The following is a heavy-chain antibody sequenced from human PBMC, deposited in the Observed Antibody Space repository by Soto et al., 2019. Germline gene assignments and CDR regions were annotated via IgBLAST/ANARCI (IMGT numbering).Heavy chain of an antibody. CDR2: IYYSGST. J-gene: IGHJ6*02. Sequence: SETLSLTCTVSGGSISSYCWSWIRQPPGKGLEWVGSIYYSGSTNYNPSLKSRVTISVDTSKNQFSLKLSSVTAADTAVYYCARWGQLVRTRGIGYYYYYGMDVWGQGTTVTVSS. D-gene: IGHD6-6*01. CDR3: ARWGQLVRTRGIGYYYYYGMDV. CDR1: GGSISSYC. V-gene: IGHV4-59*08.